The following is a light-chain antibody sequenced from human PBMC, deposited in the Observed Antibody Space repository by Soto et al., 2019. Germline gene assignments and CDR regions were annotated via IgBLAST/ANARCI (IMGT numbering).Light chain of an antibody. V-gene: IGKV3-15*01. CDR1: QSVSSN. CDR2: GAS. Sequence: EIVMPQSPDTLSVSPGERATLSCLASQSVSSNLSWYQQTPAQAPRLLIYGASPRATGIPARFSGSGSGTEFTLTLSSLQSEDFGVYYCHQYNNWPHYTFGQGTKLEIK. CDR3: HQYNNWPHYT. J-gene: IGKJ2*01.